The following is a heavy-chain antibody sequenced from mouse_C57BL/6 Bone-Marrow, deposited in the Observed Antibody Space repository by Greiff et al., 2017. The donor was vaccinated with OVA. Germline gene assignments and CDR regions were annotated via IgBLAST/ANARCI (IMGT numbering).Heavy chain of an antibody. Sequence: VQLQQSGPELVKPGASVKISCKASGYTFTDYYMNWVKQSHGQSLEWIGDINPNNGGTSYNQKFKGKATLTVDKSSSTAYMELRSLTSEDSAVYYCARVLTTGAYWGQGTTLTVSS. CDR1: GYTFTDYY. CDR2: INPNNGGT. V-gene: IGHV1-26*01. CDR3: ARVLTTGAY. J-gene: IGHJ2*01. D-gene: IGHD1-1*01.